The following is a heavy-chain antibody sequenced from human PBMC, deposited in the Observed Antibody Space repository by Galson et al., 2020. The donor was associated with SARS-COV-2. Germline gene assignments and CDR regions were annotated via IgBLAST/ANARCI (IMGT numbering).Heavy chain of an antibody. J-gene: IGHJ4*02. CDR2: VSGSGGSA. V-gene: IGHV3-23*01. CDR3: AKGTTVVTVYYFDY. Sequence: GGSLRLSCAASGFTFSSHAMSWVRQAPGKGLEGVAAVSGSGGSADYADSVKGRLTISRDNSKNTLYLQMNSLRAEDTAVYYCAKGTTVVTVYYFDYWGQGTLVTVSS. CDR1: GFTFSSHA. D-gene: IGHD4-17*01.